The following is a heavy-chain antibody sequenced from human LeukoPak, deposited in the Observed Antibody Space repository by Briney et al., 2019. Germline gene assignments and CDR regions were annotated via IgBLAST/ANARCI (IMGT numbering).Heavy chain of an antibody. D-gene: IGHD2-15*01. Sequence: PGGSLRLSCAASGFTFSDYYMSWIRQAPGKGLEWVGFIRSKAYGGTTEYAASVKGRFTISRDDSKSIAYLQMNSLKTEDTAVYYCTRVNIVVVVAATISVWFDPWGQGTLVTVSS. CDR2: IRSKAYGGTT. V-gene: IGHV3-49*03. CDR1: GFTFSDYY. J-gene: IGHJ5*02. CDR3: TRVNIVVVVAATISVWFDP.